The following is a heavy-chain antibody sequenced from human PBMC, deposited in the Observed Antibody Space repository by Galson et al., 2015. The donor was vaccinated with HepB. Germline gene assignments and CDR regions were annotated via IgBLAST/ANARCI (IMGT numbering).Heavy chain of an antibody. CDR3: ARASDLDY. CDR2: ISSSSSII. D-gene: IGHD2-2*01. V-gene: IGHV3-48*01. CDR1: GFRFYSYS. J-gene: IGHJ4*02. Sequence: SLRLSCAASGFRFYSYSMNWVRQTPGKGLEWVSYISSSSSIINYADSVKGRLTISRDNAKNSLYLQMNSLRAEDTAVYHCARASDLDYWGQGTLVTVSS.